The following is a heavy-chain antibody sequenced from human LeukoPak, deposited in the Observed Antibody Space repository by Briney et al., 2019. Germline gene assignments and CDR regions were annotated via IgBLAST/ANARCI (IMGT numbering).Heavy chain of an antibody. CDR1: GGSISSYY. Sequence: PSETLSLTCTVSGGSISSYYWSWIRQPPGKGLEWIGYIYYSGSTNYNPSLKSRVTISVDTSKNQFSLKLSSVTAADTAVYYCARGGYDSSDNWFDPWGQGTLVTVSS. J-gene: IGHJ5*02. V-gene: IGHV4-59*12. CDR2: IYYSGST. D-gene: IGHD3-22*01. CDR3: ARGGYDSSDNWFDP.